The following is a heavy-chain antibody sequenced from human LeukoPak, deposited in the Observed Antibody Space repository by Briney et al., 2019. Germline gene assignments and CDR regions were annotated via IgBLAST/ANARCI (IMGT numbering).Heavy chain of an antibody. CDR3: ARIGLRLPPYCSSTSCYLGY. Sequence: GASVRVSCKASGYTFTGYYMHWVRQAPGQGLEWMGWINPNSGGTNYAQKVQGRVTMTRDTSISTAYMELSRLRSDDTAVYYCARIGLRLPPYCSSTSCYLGYWGQGTLVTVSS. CDR2: INPNSGGT. V-gene: IGHV1-2*02. D-gene: IGHD2-2*01. J-gene: IGHJ4*02. CDR1: GYTFTGYY.